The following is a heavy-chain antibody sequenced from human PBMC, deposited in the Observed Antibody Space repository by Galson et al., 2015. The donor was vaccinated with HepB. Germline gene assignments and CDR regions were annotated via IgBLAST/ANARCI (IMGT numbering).Heavy chain of an antibody. CDR1: GFTFSSYS. J-gene: IGHJ3*02. CDR2: ISSSSSYI. D-gene: IGHD2-8*01. CDR3: ARDNAAYAKGNAFDI. V-gene: IGHV3-21*01. Sequence: SLRLSCAASGFTFSSYSMNWVRQAPGKGLEWVSSISSSSSYIYYADSVKGRFTISRDNAKNSLYLQMNSLRAEDTAVYYCARDNAAYAKGNAFDIWGQGTMVTVSS.